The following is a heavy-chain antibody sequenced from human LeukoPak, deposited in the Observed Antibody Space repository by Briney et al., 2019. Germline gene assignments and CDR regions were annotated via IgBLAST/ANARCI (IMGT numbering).Heavy chain of an antibody. CDR2: ISRGGSPI. Sequence: GGSLRLSCAASGFTFSSYEMNWARQAPGKGLEWVSSISRGGSPIFYADSVRGRFTTSRDNAKKSLFLQMTSLRAGDTAVYYCTRVSWRGEIFWGQGTLVSASS. D-gene: IGHD3-3*01. J-gene: IGHJ4*02. V-gene: IGHV3-48*03. CDR3: TRVSWRGEIF. CDR1: GFTFSSYE.